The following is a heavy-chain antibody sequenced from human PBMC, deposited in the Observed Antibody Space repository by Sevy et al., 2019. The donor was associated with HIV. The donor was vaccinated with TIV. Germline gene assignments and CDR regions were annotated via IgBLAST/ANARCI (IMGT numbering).Heavy chain of an antibody. Sequence: GGSLRLSCATSGFTFSSNWMTWVRQAPGKGLEWVANVKQDMSEKYYADSVKGRFTISRDNAMNSLYLEMNSLRAEDTAVYYCARAQQITMLVVIGGLYFDFWGQGTLVTVSS. V-gene: IGHV3-7*01. CDR1: GFTFSSNW. J-gene: IGHJ4*02. CDR2: VKQDMSEK. D-gene: IGHD3-22*01. CDR3: ARAQQITMLVVIGGLYFDF.